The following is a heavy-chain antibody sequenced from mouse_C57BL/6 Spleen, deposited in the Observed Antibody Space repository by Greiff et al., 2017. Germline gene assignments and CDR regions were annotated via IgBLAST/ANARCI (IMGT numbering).Heavy chain of an antibody. CDR2: ISSGGSYT. Sequence: EVMLVESGGDLVKPGGSLKLSCAASGFTFSSYGMSWVRQTPDKRLEWVATISSGGSYTYYPDSVKGRFTISRDNAKNTLYLQMSSLKSEDTAMYYCARRGTNHCFDYWGQGTTLTVSS. CDR1: GFTFSSYG. CDR3: ARRGTNHCFDY. V-gene: IGHV5-6*02. D-gene: IGHD2-14*01. J-gene: IGHJ2*01.